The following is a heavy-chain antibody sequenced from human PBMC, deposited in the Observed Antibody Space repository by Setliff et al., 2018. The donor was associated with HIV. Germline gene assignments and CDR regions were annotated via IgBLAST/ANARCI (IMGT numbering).Heavy chain of an antibody. Sequence: SETLSLTCTVSRVSISSSVDYWGWIRQPPGKGLEWIGDIYYTGSAYYNPSLKSRFTISRDNSKNTVYLQMNSLRAEDTAVYYCVRDRCTGTSCGFYSWGQGTLVTSPQ. D-gene: IGHD2-2*01. J-gene: IGHJ4*02. V-gene: IGHV4-39*02. CDR3: VRDRCTGTSCGFYS. CDR2: IYYTGSA. CDR1: RVSISSSVDY.